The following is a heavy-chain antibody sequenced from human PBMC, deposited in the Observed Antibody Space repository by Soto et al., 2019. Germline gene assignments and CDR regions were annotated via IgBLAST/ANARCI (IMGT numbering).Heavy chain of an antibody. J-gene: IGHJ4*02. CDR1: GDSVSNKSAA. CDR3: ARSWAFGNSGHDLDY. CDR2: TYYRSKWYN. D-gene: IGHD5-12*01. Sequence: QVQLQQSGPGLVKPSQTLSVTCAISGDSVSNKSAAWNWIRQSPSRGLEWLGRTYYRSKWYNDYALSVKSRITINPDTSKTQFSLQLNSVTPEDTAVYYCARSWAFGNSGHDLDYWGQGTLVTVSS. V-gene: IGHV6-1*01.